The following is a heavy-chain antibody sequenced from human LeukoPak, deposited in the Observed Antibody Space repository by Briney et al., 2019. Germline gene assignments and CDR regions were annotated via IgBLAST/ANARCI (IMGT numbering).Heavy chain of an antibody. CDR2: ISTSGST. D-gene: IGHD2-21*02. CDR3: ARGPAVVTAYNWFDP. J-gene: IGHJ5*02. V-gene: IGHV4-4*07. Sequence: SETLSLTCTVSGGSISSYYWSWIRQPAGKGLEWIGRISTSGSTNYNPSLKSRVTISVDTSKNQFSLKLSSVTAADTAVYYCARGPAVVTAYNWFDPWGQGTLVTVSS. CDR1: GGSISSYY.